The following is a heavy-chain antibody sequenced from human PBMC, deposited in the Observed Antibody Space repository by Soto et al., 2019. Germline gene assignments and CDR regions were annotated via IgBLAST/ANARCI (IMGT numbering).Heavy chain of an antibody. J-gene: IGHJ4*02. CDR1: GFTFSSYA. V-gene: IGHV3-23*01. Sequence: GGSLRLSCAASGFTFSSYAMSWVRQAPGKGLEWVSAISGSGGSTYYADSVKGRFTISRDNSKNTLYLQMNSLRAEDTAVYYCAKDREPYSSSWYQSAIFDYWGQGTLVTVSS. CDR3: AKDREPYSSSWYQSAIFDY. CDR2: ISGSGGST. D-gene: IGHD6-13*01.